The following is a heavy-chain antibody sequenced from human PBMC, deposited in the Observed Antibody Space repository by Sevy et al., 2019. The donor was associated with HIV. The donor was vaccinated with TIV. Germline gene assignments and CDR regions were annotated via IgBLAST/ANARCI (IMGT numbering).Heavy chain of an antibody. Sequence: GGSLRLSCAASGFTFGRYTLHWVRQAPGKGLEWVALISQTYDGSKKYYTDSVQGRFTISRDNSKNTLYLQMDSLRPEDTAVYYCARDNSGYFFFDYWGQGILVTVSS. CDR3: ARDNSGYFFFDY. D-gene: IGHD3-22*01. J-gene: IGHJ4*02. CDR2: ISQTYDGSKK. CDR1: GFTFGRYT. V-gene: IGHV3-30-3*01.